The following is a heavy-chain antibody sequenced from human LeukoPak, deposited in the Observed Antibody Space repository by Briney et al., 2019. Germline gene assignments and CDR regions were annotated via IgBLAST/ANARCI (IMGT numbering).Heavy chain of an antibody. CDR1: GYTFTGYY. CDR3: ARELLEMATIYYGMDV. V-gene: IGHV1-2*02. Sequence: ASVKVSCKASGYTFTGYYVHWVRQAPGQGLEWMGWINPNSGGTNYAQKFQGRVTMTRDTSISTAYMELSRLRSDDTAVYYCARELLEMATIYYGMDVWGQGTTVTVSS. CDR2: INPNSGGT. J-gene: IGHJ6*02. D-gene: IGHD5-12*01.